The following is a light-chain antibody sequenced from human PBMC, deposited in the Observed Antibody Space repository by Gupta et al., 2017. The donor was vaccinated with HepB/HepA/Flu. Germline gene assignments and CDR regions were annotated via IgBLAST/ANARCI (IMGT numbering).Light chain of an antibody. Sequence: DIVLTQSPGTLALSPGERATLSCRASQSVSSSYFAWYQQKRGQAPRLLIYGASIRATGVPDRFSGSGTGTEFTLTISGLEPEDFAFYYCQQEGCSPWTFGQGTKVEIK. J-gene: IGKJ1*01. CDR1: QSVSSSY. V-gene: IGKV3-20*01. CDR2: GAS. CDR3: QQEGCSPWT.